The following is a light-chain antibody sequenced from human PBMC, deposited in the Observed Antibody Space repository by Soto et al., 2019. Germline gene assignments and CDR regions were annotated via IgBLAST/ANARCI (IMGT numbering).Light chain of an antibody. CDR1: QSISNF. CDR3: QQSYSTAWT. CDR2: AAS. J-gene: IGKJ1*01. V-gene: IGKV1-39*01. Sequence: DIQVTQSPSSLSASVGDRVTITCRASQSISNFLNWYQQKLGKAPKLLIYAASTLQSGVPSRFSGSGSGTDFTLTISSLQPEDFATHYCQQSYSTAWTFGQGTKVAIK.